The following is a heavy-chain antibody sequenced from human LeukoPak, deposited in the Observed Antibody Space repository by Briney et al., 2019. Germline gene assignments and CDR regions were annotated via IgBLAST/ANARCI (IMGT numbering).Heavy chain of an antibody. J-gene: IGHJ6*03. Sequence: SETLSLTCAVYGGSFSGYYWSWIRQPPGKGLEWIGEINHSGSTNYNPSLKSRVTISVDTSKNQFSLKLSSVTAADTAVYYCARGRRYSNRDYYYYYMDVWGKGTTVTVSS. D-gene: IGHD6-13*01. CDR3: ARGRRYSNRDYYYYYMDV. CDR2: INHSGST. CDR1: GGSFSGYY. V-gene: IGHV4-34*01.